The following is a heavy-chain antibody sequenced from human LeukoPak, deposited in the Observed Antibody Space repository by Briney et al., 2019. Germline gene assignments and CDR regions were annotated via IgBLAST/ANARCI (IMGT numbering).Heavy chain of an antibody. CDR2: IRYDGSSK. CDR3: AKDFLANGDYGWFVP. Sequence: GGSLRLSRAASGFSFSNYGMHWVRQAPGKGLEWVAFIRYDGSSKYYGDSVKGRFTISRDNSKNTLYLQMNSLRTEDTAVYYCAKDFLANGDYGWFVPWSQRTLVTVSS. V-gene: IGHV3-30*02. J-gene: IGHJ5*02. D-gene: IGHD4-17*01. CDR1: GFSFSNYG.